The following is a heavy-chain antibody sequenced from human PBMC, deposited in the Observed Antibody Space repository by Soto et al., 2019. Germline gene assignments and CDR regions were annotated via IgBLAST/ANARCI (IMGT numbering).Heavy chain of an antibody. CDR2: IIPIFGTA. J-gene: IGHJ4*02. Sequence: SVKVSCKASGGTFSSYSISWVRQAPGQGLEWMGGIIPIFGTANYAQKFQGRVTITADESTSTAYMELSSLRSEDTAVYYCARAQWEPPHYFDYWGQGTLVTVSS. CDR3: ARAQWEPPHYFDY. CDR1: GGTFSSYS. V-gene: IGHV1-69*13. D-gene: IGHD1-26*01.